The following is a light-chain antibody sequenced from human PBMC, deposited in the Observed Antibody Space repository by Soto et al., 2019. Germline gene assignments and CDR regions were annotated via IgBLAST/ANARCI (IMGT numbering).Light chain of an antibody. CDR3: QQYDSFSVT. J-gene: IGKJ1*01. V-gene: IGKV3-20*01. Sequence: EIVLTQSPGTLSLSPGERATLSCRAGQSVSSNYLVWYQQKPGQAPRLLIYGASSRATGIPDRFSGSGSGTEFTLTISSLQPDDFATYYCQQYDSFSVTFGQGTKVDIK. CDR2: GAS. CDR1: QSVSSNY.